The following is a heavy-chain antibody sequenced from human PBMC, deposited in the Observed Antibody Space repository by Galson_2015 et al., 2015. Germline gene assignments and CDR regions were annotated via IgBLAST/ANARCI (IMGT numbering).Heavy chain of an antibody. CDR2: ISSDNGHT. D-gene: IGHD2-2*02. Sequence: SVKVSCKASGYAFTRYGLNWVRQAPGQGLEWMAWISSDNGHTYYAQKFQGRVTVTANTSTSTAYIELRSLRSDDTAVYYCAKDYMGYYFGMDVWGQGTTVTVSS. CDR1: GYAFTRYG. V-gene: IGHV1-18*01. CDR3: AKDYMGYYFGMDV. J-gene: IGHJ6*02.